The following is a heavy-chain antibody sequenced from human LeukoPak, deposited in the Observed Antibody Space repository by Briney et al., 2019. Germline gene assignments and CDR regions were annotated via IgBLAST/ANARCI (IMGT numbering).Heavy chain of an antibody. V-gene: IGHV3-23*01. D-gene: IGHD2-15*01. Sequence: PGGSLRLSCAASGFTLTSYAMSWVRQAPGKGLEWVSLICGRGGNTYYADSVKGRFTISGDNSKNTLSLQMNSLRAEDTAVYYCAKGSGDSCFSPLDSWGQGTLVTVSS. J-gene: IGHJ4*02. CDR1: GFTLTSYA. CDR2: ICGRGGNT. CDR3: AKGSGDSCFSPLDS.